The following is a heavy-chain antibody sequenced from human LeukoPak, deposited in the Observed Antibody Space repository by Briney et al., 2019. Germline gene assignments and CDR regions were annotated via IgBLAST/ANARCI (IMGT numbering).Heavy chain of an antibody. V-gene: IGHV3-23*01. Sequence: GGSLRLSCAASGFTFNSYAMSWVRQAPGKGLEWVSAISGSGGSTYYVDSVKGRFTISRDNSKNTLHLQMNSLRAEDTAVYYCAKDFQDIVVVPAAMGRKSYYYNYMDVWGKGTTVTVSS. CDR1: GFTFNSYA. CDR2: ISGSGGST. CDR3: AKDFQDIVVVPAAMGRKSYYYNYMDV. J-gene: IGHJ6*03. D-gene: IGHD2-2*01.